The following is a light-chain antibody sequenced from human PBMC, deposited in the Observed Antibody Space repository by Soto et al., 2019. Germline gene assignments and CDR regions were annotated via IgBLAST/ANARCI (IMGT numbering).Light chain of an antibody. CDR2: EVS. CDR1: SSDIGGYKD. Sequence: QSVLTQPASVSGSPGQPMTISCTGTSSDIGGYKDVSWYQQHPGKAPQVLIFEVSYRPYGISNRFSGSKSGNVASLTISGLQAEDEADYYCCSYRSGTSPYYVFGTGTKVTVL. CDR3: CSYRSGTSPYYV. V-gene: IGLV2-14*03. J-gene: IGLJ1*01.